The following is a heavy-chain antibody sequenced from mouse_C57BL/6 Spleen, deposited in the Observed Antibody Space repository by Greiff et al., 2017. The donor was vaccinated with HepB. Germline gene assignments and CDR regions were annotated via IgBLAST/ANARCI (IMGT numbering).Heavy chain of an antibody. J-gene: IGHJ4*01. CDR2: INPSNGGT. CDR1: GYTFTSYW. D-gene: IGHD2-3*01. V-gene: IGHV1-53*01. Sequence: QVQLQQSGTELVKPGASVKLSCKASGYTFTSYWMHWVKQRPGQGLEWIGNINPSNGGTNYNEKFKSKATLTVDKSSSTAYMQLSSLTSEDSAVYYCARWGWLLRNYYAMDYWGQGTSVTVSS. CDR3: ARWGWLLRNYYAMDY.